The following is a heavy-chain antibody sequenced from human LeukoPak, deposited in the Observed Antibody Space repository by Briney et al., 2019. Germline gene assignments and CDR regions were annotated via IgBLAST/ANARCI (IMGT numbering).Heavy chain of an antibody. Sequence: GGSLRLSCAASGFTFSSYGMHWVRQAPGKGLEWVAVILSDGSKEFYTDSVKGRFTISRDNSKNTLYLQMNSLRAEDTAVYYCAKGNTWAPYAFDIWGQGTMVTVSS. CDR3: AKGNTWAPYAFDI. CDR2: ILSDGSKE. J-gene: IGHJ3*02. CDR1: GFTFSSYG. V-gene: IGHV3-33*06.